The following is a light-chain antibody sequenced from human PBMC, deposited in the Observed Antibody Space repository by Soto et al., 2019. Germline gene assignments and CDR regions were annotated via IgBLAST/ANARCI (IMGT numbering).Light chain of an antibody. CDR2: DVS. CDR3: CSYTSRSTYV. Sequence: QSALTQPASVSGSPGQSITISCTGTSSDVGGYNHVAWYQQHPGEAPTLMIYDVSNRPSGVSNRFSGSKSGNTASLTISGLQAEDEADYYCCSYTSRSTYVFGTGTKVTVL. CDR1: SSDVGGYNH. J-gene: IGLJ1*01. V-gene: IGLV2-14*01.